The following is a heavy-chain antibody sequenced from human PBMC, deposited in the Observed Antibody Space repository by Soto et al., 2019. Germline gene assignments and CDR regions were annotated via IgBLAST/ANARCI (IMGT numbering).Heavy chain of an antibody. CDR1: GYTFTTYG. D-gene: IGHD6-19*01. Sequence: QVQLVQSGAEVKKPGASVKVSCKASGYTFTTYGISWVRQAPGQGLEWMGWINGYNGNTNYAQKLQGRGTMTTDTSTSTAYMEPRSLRSDDTAVYCCARDPVAGTYFDYWGQGTLVTVSS. J-gene: IGHJ4*02. CDR2: INGYNGNT. CDR3: ARDPVAGTYFDY. V-gene: IGHV1-18*01.